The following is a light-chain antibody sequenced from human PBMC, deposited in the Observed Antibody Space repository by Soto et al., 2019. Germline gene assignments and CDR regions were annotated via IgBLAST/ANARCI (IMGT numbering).Light chain of an antibody. CDR2: DXS. Sequence: IQMTQSSSSLAPSGGDRVTITXRVSKSITTYLNWYQQKQGXAPNXXXYDXSSFQSGFPSSLSGSGSGTDFTRTISSRQPQDFDNYYWQQSYMTTITVGQGTRVEIK. V-gene: IGKV1-39*01. J-gene: IGKJ5*01. CDR3: QQSYMTTIT. CDR1: KSITTY.